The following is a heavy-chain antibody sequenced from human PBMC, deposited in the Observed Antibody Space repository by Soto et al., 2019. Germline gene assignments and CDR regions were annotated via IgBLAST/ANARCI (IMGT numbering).Heavy chain of an antibody. D-gene: IGHD6-13*01. CDR1: GGSISSSSYY. CDR3: ARHIFDSSSWYLSYYYYGMDV. V-gene: IGHV4-39*01. J-gene: IGHJ6*02. Sequence: SETLSLTCTVSGGSISSSSYYWGWIRQPPGKGLEWIGSIYYSGSTYYNPSLKSRVTISVDTSKNQFSLKLSSVTAADTAVYYCARHIFDSSSWYLSYYYYGMDVWGQGTTVT. CDR2: IYYSGST.